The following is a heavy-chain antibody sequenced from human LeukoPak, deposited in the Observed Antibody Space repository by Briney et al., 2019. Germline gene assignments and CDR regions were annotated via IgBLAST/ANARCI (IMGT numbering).Heavy chain of an antibody. CDR3: AKGGYDPDCFFDY. J-gene: IGHJ4*02. CDR2: ISWNGGSP. CDR1: GFTFDDYA. V-gene: IGHV3-43D*03. D-gene: IGHD2-21*01. Sequence: GGSLRLSCAASGFTFDDYAMHWVRQVPGKGLEWVSLISWNGGSPYYADSVKGRFTISRDNSKNSLYLQMNSLRAEDTALYYCAKGGYDPDCFFDYWGQGTLVTVSS.